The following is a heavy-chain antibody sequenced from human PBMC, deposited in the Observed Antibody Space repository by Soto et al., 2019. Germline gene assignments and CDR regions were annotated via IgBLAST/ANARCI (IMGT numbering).Heavy chain of an antibody. D-gene: IGHD2-2*01. CDR2: IFYSGTT. J-gene: IGHJ1*01. CDR3: ARHAMLWVPAAIGP. V-gene: IGHV4-39*01. Sequence: AATMSLTCTGSGGYISASRYYWGWLRPPPGKGLEWIGSIFYSGTTYYNPSLKSRVTISVDTSKNQFSLKLSSVTVADTAVEYCARHAMLWVPAAIGPWGQVALVTFSS. CDR1: GGYISASRYY.